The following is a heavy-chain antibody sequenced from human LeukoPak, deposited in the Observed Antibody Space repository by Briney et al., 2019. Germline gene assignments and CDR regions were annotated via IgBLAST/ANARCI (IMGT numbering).Heavy chain of an antibody. V-gene: IGHV4-59*01. CDR2: IYYSGST. Sequence: PSETLSLTCTVSGGSISSYYWSWIRQPPGKGLEWIGYIYYSGSTNYNPSLKSRVTISVDTSKNQFSLKLSSVTAADTAVYYCARDSGEFHAFDIWGQGTMVTVSS. J-gene: IGHJ3*02. CDR1: GGSISSYY. CDR3: ARDSGEFHAFDI. D-gene: IGHD1-1*01.